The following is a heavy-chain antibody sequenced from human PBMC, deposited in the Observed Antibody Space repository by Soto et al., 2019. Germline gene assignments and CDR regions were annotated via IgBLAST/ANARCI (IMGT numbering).Heavy chain of an antibody. CDR1: VFTFSSYA. J-gene: IGHJ3*02. D-gene: IGHD3-3*01. Sequence: GSLRLSCAASVFTFSSYAMSWVRQAPGKGLEWVSAISGSGGSTYYADSVKGRFTISRDNSKNTLYLQMNSLRAEDTAVYYCAKDNIRVDFLSAAPDDAFDIWGQETMVPVSS. CDR3: AKDNIRVDFLSAAPDDAFDI. CDR2: ISGSGGST. V-gene: IGHV3-23*01.